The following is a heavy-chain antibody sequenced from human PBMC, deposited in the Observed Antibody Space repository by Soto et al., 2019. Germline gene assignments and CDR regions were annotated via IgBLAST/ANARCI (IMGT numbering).Heavy chain of an antibody. CDR3: ARGLKDYDYIWGSYRYTTIDY. CDR1: GYTFXSYD. CDR2: MNPNSGNT. J-gene: IGHJ4*02. Sequence: GSSVMVSCKASGYTFXSYDINWLRLATGQGLEWMGWMNPNSGNTGYAQKFQGRVTMTRNTSISTAYMELSSLRSEDTAVYYCARGLKDYDYIWGSYRYTTIDYWGQGTLVTVSS. V-gene: IGHV1-8*01. D-gene: IGHD3-16*02.